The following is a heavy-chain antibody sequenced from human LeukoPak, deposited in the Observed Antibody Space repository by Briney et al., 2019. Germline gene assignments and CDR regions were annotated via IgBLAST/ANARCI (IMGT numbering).Heavy chain of an antibody. J-gene: IGHJ6*04. CDR3: ARDASWGDQPLSMDV. D-gene: IGHD2-2*01. Sequence: GGSLRLSCAVSGFTLSNYGMSWVRQTPGKGLEWVAGISDSGGRTNYADSVKGRFTISRDNPKNTLYLQMNSLRAEDTAVYFCARDASWGDQPLSMDVWGKGTTVTVSS. CDR1: GFTLSNYG. V-gene: IGHV3-23*01. CDR2: ISDSGGRT.